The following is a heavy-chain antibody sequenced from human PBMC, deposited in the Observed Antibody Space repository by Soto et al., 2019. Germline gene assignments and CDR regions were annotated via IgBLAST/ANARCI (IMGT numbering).Heavy chain of an antibody. D-gene: IGHD6-13*01. V-gene: IGHV3-30*18. J-gene: IGHJ4*02. Sequence: QVQLVESGGGVVQPGRSLRLSCAASGFTFSSYGMHWVRQAPGKGLEWVAVISYDGSNKYYADSVKGRFTISRDNSKNALCLQMMSLRAEDTAVYYCANDRSRSGNEGVDYWGQGTLVTVSS. CDR3: ANDRSRSGNEGVDY. CDR1: GFTFSSYG. CDR2: ISYDGSNK.